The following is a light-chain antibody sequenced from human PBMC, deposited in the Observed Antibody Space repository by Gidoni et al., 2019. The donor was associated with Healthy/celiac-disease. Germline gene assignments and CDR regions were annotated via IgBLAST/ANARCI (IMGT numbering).Light chain of an antibody. CDR1: SSNIGAGYD. CDR3: QSYDSSLSVWV. J-gene: IGLJ3*02. Sequence: HSVLTQPPSVPGAPGQTVTISCTGSSSNIGAGYDVHWYQHLPGTAPKLLIYGNSNRPSVVPDRFSGSKSGTSASLSITGLHAEDEADYYCQSYDSSLSVWVFGGGTKLTVL. CDR2: GNS. V-gene: IGLV1-40*01.